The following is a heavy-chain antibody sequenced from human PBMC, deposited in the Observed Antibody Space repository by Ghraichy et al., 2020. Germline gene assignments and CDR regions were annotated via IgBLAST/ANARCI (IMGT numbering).Heavy chain of an antibody. CDR2: ITVGGGNT. V-gene: IGHV3-23*01. CDR1: GFTFSSYA. J-gene: IGHJ4*02. Sequence: GGSLRLSCAASGFTFSSYAMTWVRQAPGKGLEWVSSITVGGGNTYYADSVKGRFTISRDNSENTLSLQMNSLRAEDTAVYYCAKGNAAYYYDSWGQGTLVAVSS. CDR3: AKGNAAYYYDS.